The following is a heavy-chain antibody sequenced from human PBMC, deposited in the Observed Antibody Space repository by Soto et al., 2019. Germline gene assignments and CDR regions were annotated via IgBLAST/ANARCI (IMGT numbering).Heavy chain of an antibody. CDR3: ARGIATGQRDP. V-gene: IGHV1-3*01. CDR2: INPYNGNT. J-gene: IGHJ5*02. D-gene: IGHD2-15*01. CDR1: GYTFTRYT. Sequence: DSLKVSCKASGYTFTRYTMNCVRQSPGQRLEWMGWINPYNGNTKSSQKFQDRVIITRDTSASTAYMDLSSLRSEDTAVYYCARGIATGQRDPWGQGTLVTVCS.